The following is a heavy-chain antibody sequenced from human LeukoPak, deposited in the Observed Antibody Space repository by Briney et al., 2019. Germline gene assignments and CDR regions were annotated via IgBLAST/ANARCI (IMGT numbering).Heavy chain of an antibody. Sequence: GGSLRLSCAASGFTFSSYAMSWVRQAPGKGLEWVSAISGSGGSTYYADSVKGRFTIYRDNSKNTLYLQMNSLRAEDTAVYYCAKVGPCSSTSCCYYYYYGMDVWGQGTTVTVSS. J-gene: IGHJ6*02. D-gene: IGHD2-2*01. CDR2: ISGSGGST. V-gene: IGHV3-23*01. CDR3: AKVGPCSSTSCCYYYYYGMDV. CDR1: GFTFSSYA.